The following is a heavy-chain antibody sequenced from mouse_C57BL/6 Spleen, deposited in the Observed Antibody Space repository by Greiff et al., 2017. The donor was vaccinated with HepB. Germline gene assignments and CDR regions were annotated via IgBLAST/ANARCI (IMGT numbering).Heavy chain of an antibody. Sequence: EVMLVESGGGLVKPGGSLKLSCAASGFTFSSYTMSWVRQTPEKRLEWVATISGGGGNTYYPDSVKGRFTISRDNAKNTLYLQMSSLRSEDTALYYCARRGYDGYWGFAYWGQGTLVTVSA. CDR2: ISGGGGNT. CDR1: GFTFSSYT. D-gene: IGHD2-3*01. CDR3: ARRGYDGYWGFAY. V-gene: IGHV5-9*01. J-gene: IGHJ3*01.